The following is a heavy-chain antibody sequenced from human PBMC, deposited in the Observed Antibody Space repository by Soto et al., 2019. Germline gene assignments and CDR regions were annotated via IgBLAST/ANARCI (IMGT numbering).Heavy chain of an antibody. CDR1: GFTFSTYS. V-gene: IGHV3-21*04. CDR3: AKSGRYSGYDFPFDY. CDR2: IGSSSTYI. J-gene: IGHJ4*02. D-gene: IGHD5-12*01. Sequence: GGSLRLSCAASGFTFSTYSMNWVRQAPGKGLEWVSSIGSSSTYIYYADSVKGRFTISRDNSKNTLHLQMNSLRAEDTAVYYCAKSGRYSGYDFPFDYWGQGTLVTVSS.